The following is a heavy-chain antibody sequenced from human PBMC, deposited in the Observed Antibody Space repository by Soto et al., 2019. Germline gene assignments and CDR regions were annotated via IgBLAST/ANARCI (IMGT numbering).Heavy chain of an antibody. CDR1: GLTFRSYW. CDR2: INNDGSTT. Sequence: GGSLRLSCAASGLTFRSYWMHWVRQAPGKGLVWVSRINNDGSTTSYADSVKGRFTISRDNAKNTLYLQMNSLRAEDTAVYYCARSAGGWFDPWGQGTLVTVSS. J-gene: IGHJ5*02. CDR3: ARSAGGWFDP. V-gene: IGHV3-74*01. D-gene: IGHD6-13*01.